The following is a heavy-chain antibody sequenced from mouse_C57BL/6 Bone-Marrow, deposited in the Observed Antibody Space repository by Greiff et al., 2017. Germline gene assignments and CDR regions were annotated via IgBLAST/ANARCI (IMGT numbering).Heavy chain of an antibody. D-gene: IGHD1-1*01. CDR3: AGYYGSRVWYFDV. CDR2: INPYNGGT. V-gene: IGHV1-19*01. Sequence: EVQLQQSGPVLVKPGASVKMSCKASGYTFTDYYMNWVKQSHGKSLEWLGVINPYNGGTSYNQKFKGKATLTVDKSSSTAYMELNSLTSEDSAVYYCAGYYGSRVWYFDVWGTGTTVTVSS. J-gene: IGHJ1*03. CDR1: GYTFTDYY.